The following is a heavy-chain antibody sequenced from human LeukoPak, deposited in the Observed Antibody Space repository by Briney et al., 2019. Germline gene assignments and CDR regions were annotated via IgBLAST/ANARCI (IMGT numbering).Heavy chain of an antibody. J-gene: IGHJ3*01. CDR1: GFTFSTYE. D-gene: IGHD2-15*01. CDR3: ARDHGLVAEPALDV. CDR2: ISSDGYSI. Sequence: PGGSLRLSCAASGFTFSTYEMNWVRQAPGKGLEWVSFISSDGYSIYYADSVKGRFTISRDNAKNSLYLQMNSLRAEDTAVYYCARDHGLVAEPALDVRGQGTMVTVSS. V-gene: IGHV3-48*03.